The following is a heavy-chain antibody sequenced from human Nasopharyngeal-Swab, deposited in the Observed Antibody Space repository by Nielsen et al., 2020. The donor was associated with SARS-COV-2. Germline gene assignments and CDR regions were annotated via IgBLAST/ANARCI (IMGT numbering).Heavy chain of an antibody. V-gene: IGHV5-51*01. Sequence: GESLKISCTGSGYIFTSYWIGWVRQMPGKGLEWMGIIYPADSDSRYSLSFQGQVSISVDKSISTAYLQWNTLKASDTAIYYCVRRAFSASYFYFDYWGPGTLVTVSS. CDR2: IYPADSDS. D-gene: IGHD1-26*01. J-gene: IGHJ4*02. CDR1: GYIFTSYW. CDR3: VRRAFSASYFYFDY.